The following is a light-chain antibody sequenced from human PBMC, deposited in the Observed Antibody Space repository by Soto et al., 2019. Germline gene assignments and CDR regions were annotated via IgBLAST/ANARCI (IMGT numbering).Light chain of an antibody. CDR2: AAS. Sequence: EIELTQSPSSLSASVGERATISCRASQSISRYLNWYQQNPGKAPQLLIYAASSLQSGVPSRFSGSGSGTDFTLTISSLQPEDFATYFCQQNYGVSPFTFGQGTKVDIK. CDR3: QQNYGVSPFT. CDR1: QSISRY. J-gene: IGKJ3*01. V-gene: IGKV1-39*01.